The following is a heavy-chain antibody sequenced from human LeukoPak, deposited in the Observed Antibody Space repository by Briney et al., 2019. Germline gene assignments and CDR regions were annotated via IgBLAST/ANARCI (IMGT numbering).Heavy chain of an antibody. Sequence: ASVKVSCKASGYTFTGYYMHWVRQAPGQGLEWMGRINPNSGGTNYAQKFQGRVTMTRDTSISTAYMELSRLRSDGTAVYYCARADYYDSSGYYSGGYYFGMDVWGQGTTVTVSS. D-gene: IGHD3-22*01. J-gene: IGHJ6*02. CDR1: GYTFTGYY. CDR3: ARADYYDSSGYYSGGYYFGMDV. CDR2: INPNSGGT. V-gene: IGHV1-2*06.